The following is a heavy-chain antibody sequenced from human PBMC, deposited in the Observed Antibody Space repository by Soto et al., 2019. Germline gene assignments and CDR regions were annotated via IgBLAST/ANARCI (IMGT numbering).Heavy chain of an antibody. CDR2: IKQDGSEK. CDR3: ARGPDTVNPKYYWFDP. Sequence: GGSLRLSCAASGFTFSSYWMSWVRQAPGKGLEWVANIKQDGSEKYYVDSVKGRFTISRDNAKNSLYLQMNSLRAEDTAVYYCARGPDTVNPKYYWFDPWGQGTLVTVSS. D-gene: IGHD2-2*01. J-gene: IGHJ5*02. CDR1: GFTFSSYW. V-gene: IGHV3-7*05.